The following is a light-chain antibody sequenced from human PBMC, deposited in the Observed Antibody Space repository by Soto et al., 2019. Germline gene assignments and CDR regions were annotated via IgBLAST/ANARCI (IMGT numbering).Light chain of an antibody. CDR2: GAS. Sequence: EVVMTQSPATLSVSPGERVTFSCRASQSVTTNLAWYQHKPGQSPRLLIYGASSRPTGIPDRFSGSGSGTDFTLTISRLEPEDFAVYYCQQYHNWPITFGQGTRLEI. V-gene: IGKV3D-15*01. J-gene: IGKJ5*01. CDR1: QSVTTN. CDR3: QQYHNWPIT.